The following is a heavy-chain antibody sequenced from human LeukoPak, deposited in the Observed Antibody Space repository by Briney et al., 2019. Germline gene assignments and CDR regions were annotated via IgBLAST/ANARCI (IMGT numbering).Heavy chain of an antibody. CDR2: IIPIFGTA. CDR1: GGTFSCYA. Sequence: SVKVSCKASGGTFSCYAISWVRQAPGQGLEWMGGIIPIFGTANYAQKLQGRVTMTTDTSTSTAYMELRSLRSDDTAVYYCARDRGFDYWGQGTLVTVSS. CDR3: ARDRGFDY. J-gene: IGHJ4*02. V-gene: IGHV1-69*05.